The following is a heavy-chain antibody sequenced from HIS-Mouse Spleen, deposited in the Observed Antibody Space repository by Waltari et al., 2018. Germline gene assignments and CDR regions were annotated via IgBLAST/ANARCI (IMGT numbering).Heavy chain of an antibody. Sequence: QVQLQQWGAGLLKPSETLSLTCAVYGGSFSGYYWSWIRQPPGKGLEWIGEINHSGSTNYNPSLKSRVTISVDTSKNQFSLKLSSVTAADTAVYYCASTRFHSSSFDYWGQGTLVTVSS. V-gene: IGHV4-34*01. D-gene: IGHD6-13*01. J-gene: IGHJ4*02. CDR1: GGSFSGYY. CDR3: ASTRFHSSSFDY. CDR2: INHSGST.